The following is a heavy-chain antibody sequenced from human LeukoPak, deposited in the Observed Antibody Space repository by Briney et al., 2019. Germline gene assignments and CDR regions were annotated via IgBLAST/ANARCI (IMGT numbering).Heavy chain of an antibody. V-gene: IGHV3-7*03. J-gene: IGHJ5*02. D-gene: IGHD2-21*02. CDR2: IKQDGSEK. CDR1: GFTFSSYW. CDR3: ARDLFCGGDCYPYNWFDP. Sequence: GGSLRLSCAASGFTFSSYWMSWVRQAPGKGLEWVANIKQDGSEKYYVDSVKGRFTISRDNAKNSLYLQMNSLRAEDTAVYYCARDLFCGGDCYPYNWFDPWGQGTLVTVSS.